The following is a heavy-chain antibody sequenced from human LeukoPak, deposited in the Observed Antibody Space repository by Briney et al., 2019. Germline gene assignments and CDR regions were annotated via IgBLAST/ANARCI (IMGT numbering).Heavy chain of an antibody. D-gene: IGHD2-2*01. CDR2: TYSNGRT. V-gene: IGHV3-53*01. Sequence: GGSLRLSCAASGFTVSSNYMSWVRQAPGKGLEWVSVTYSNGRTYYADSVKGRFTISRDISKNTLYLQMSSLRAEDTAVYYCARGREDFILVPGTKRKSYYMDVWGKGTTVTVSS. CDR3: ARGREDFILVPGTKRKSYYMDV. J-gene: IGHJ6*03. CDR1: GFTVSSNY.